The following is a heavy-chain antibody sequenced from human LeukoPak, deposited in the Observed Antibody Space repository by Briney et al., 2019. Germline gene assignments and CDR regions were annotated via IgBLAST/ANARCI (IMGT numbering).Heavy chain of an antibody. CDR3: ARGWVGATFFDY. CDR1: GGSFSAYY. CDR2: INHSGST. J-gene: IGHJ4*02. Sequence: SETLSLTCTVYGGSFSAYYWSWIRQPPGKGLEWIGEINHSGSTNYNPSLTSRVTISVDTSKNQFSLKLSSVTAADTAVYYCARGWVGATFFDYWGQGTLVTVSS. V-gene: IGHV4-34*01. D-gene: IGHD1-26*01.